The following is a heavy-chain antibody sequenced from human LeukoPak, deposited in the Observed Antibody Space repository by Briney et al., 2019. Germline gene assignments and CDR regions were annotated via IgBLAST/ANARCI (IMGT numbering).Heavy chain of an antibody. CDR1: GFTVSNYW. D-gene: IGHD3-16*01. V-gene: IGHV3-7*03. CDR2: IKKDGSEI. CDR3: ARDWGGMDV. Sequence: GGSLRLSCTAAGFTVSNYWMSWVRQAPGKWLEWVATIKKDGSEIFYVDSVKGRFTISRDNAENSLFLQMNSLRAEDTASYYCARDWGGMDVWAKGTTVTVSS. J-gene: IGHJ6*04.